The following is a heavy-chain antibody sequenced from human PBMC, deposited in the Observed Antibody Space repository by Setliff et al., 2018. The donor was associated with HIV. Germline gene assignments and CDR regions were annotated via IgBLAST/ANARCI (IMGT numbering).Heavy chain of an antibody. V-gene: IGHV1-69*11. Sequence: SVKVSCKASGGTFSNYGLNWVRQAPGQGLEWMGRIIPILGTTNYAQNFQGSVTITADESTSTADMELSSLRSEDTAVYYCARDDHYYDSGSYYSDWYFDLWGRGTLVTVS. CDR1: GGTFSNYG. CDR3: ARDDHYYDSGSYYSDWYFDL. CDR2: IIPILGTT. D-gene: IGHD3-10*01. J-gene: IGHJ2*01.